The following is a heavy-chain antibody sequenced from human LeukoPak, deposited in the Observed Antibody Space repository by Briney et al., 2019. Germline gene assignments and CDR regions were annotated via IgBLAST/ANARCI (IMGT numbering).Heavy chain of an antibody. CDR3: TKGSSSWSSLYYFDY. D-gene: IGHD6-13*01. J-gene: IGHJ4*02. Sequence: GGSLRLSCTASGFTFGDYAMSWFRQAPGKGLEWVGFIRSKAYGGTTEYAASMKGRFTISRDDSKSIAYLQMNSLKTEDTAVYYCTKGSSSWSSLYYFDYWGQGTLVTVSS. CDR2: IRSKAYGGTT. CDR1: GFTFGDYA. V-gene: IGHV3-49*03.